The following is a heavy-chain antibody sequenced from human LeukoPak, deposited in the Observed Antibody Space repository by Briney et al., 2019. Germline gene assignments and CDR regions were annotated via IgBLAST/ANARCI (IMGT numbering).Heavy chain of an antibody. V-gene: IGHV3-23*01. J-gene: IGHJ4*02. CDR2: ISDSGDNT. Sequence: PGGSLRLSCAASGSTFSNYAMSWVRQTPGKGLEWVSGISDSGDNTYYADSVKGRFTIPRDNSKNTLFLQMNSLRAEDTATYYCATVNTLDFWGQGTLVTVSS. CDR3: ATVNTLDF. CDR1: GSTFSNYA.